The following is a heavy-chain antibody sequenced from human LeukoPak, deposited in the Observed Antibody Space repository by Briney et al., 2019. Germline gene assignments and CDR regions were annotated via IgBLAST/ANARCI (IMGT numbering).Heavy chain of an antibody. Sequence: PGGSLRLSCAASGFTFSSYSMSWVRQAPGKGLEWVSYISSSSSTIYYADSVKGRFTISRDNAKNSLYLQMNSLRAEDTAVYYCASQAGLPAMWGQGTLVTVSS. CDR1: GFTFSSYS. CDR3: ASQAGLPAM. J-gene: IGHJ4*02. V-gene: IGHV3-48*04. D-gene: IGHD6-19*01. CDR2: ISSSSSTI.